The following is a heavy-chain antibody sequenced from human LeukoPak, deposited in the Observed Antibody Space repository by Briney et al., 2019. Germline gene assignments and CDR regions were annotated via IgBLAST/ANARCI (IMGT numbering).Heavy chain of an antibody. V-gene: IGHV3-23*01. CDR2: ISGSGGST. D-gene: IGHD2-15*01. CDR3: AKDLSSGYFDY. CDR1: GFTFSSYG. J-gene: IGHJ4*02. Sequence: PGGSLRLSCAASGFTFSSYGMSWVRQARGKGLEWVSAISGSGGSTYYADSVKGRFTISRDDSKNTLYLQMNSLRAEDTAVYYCAKDLSSGYFDYWGQGTLVTVSS.